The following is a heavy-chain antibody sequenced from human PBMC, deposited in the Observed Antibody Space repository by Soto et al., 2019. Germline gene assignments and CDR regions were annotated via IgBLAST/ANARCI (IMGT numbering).Heavy chain of an antibody. CDR1: GFTFSSYG. CDR2: ISYDGSNK. J-gene: IGHJ6*02. V-gene: IGHV3-30*18. D-gene: IGHD5-12*01. Sequence: QVQLVESGGGVVQPGRSLRLSCAASGFTFSSYGMHWVRQAPGKGLEWVAVISYDGSNKYYADSVKGRFTISRDNSKNTRYLQMNSLRAEDTAVDYCANAGASGDALFGMDVWGQGTTVTVSS. CDR3: ANAGASGDALFGMDV.